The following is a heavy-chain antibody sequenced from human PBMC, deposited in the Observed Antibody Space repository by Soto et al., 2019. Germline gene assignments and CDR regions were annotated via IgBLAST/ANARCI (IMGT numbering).Heavy chain of an antibody. V-gene: IGHV3-74*01. CDR2: INPAGTIT. CDR3: ISDTFGLRDT. CDR1: GFPFSHYW. J-gene: IGHJ5*02. Sequence: MQMVESGGGSVQPGGSLRLSCAASGFPFSHYWMHWVRQTPGKGLVWVSRINPAGTITNYADSVEGRFTISRDNADSALFLQMNSLSAEDTAIYYCISDTFGLRDTWGQGTLVTVSS. D-gene: IGHD3-16*01.